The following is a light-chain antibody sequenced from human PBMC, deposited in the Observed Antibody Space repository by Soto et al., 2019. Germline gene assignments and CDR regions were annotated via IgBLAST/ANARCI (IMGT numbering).Light chain of an antibody. Sequence: DIQMTQSPSSLSASVGDRVTITCRASQSITIYLNWYQQKPGKAPKLLIVATSSLQSGGPSRLSRSGSGTDFTLTISSLHPEDLATYYCQQSLTTPLTFGGGTKVEIK. CDR1: QSITIY. J-gene: IGKJ4*01. CDR2: ATS. V-gene: IGKV1-39*01. CDR3: QQSLTTPLT.